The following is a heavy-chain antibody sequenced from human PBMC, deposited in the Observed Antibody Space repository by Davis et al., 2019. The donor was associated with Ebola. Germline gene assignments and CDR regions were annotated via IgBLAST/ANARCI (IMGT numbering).Heavy chain of an antibody. CDR3: ARDHWENWFDP. CDR2: IYSGGST. Sequence: GESLKISCAASGFTVSSNYMSWVRQAPGKGLKWVSVIYSGGSTYYADSVKGRFTISRDNSKNTLYLQMNSLRAEDTAVYYCARDHWENWFDPWGQGTLVTVSS. D-gene: IGHD1-26*01. J-gene: IGHJ5*02. CDR1: GFTVSSNY. V-gene: IGHV3-66*01.